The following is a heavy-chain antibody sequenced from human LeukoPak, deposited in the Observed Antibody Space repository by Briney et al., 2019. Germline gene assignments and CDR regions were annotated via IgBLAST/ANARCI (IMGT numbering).Heavy chain of an antibody. D-gene: IGHD2-2*02. Sequence: GGSLRLSCAASGFTFSSYAMSWVRQAPGKGLEWVSAISGSGGSTYYADSVKGRFTISRDNSKNTLYLQMNSPRAEDTAVYYCVWCSSTSCYKYGMDVWGQGATVTVSS. J-gene: IGHJ6*02. V-gene: IGHV3-23*01. CDR1: GFTFSSYA. CDR2: ISGSGGST. CDR3: VWCSSTSCYKYGMDV.